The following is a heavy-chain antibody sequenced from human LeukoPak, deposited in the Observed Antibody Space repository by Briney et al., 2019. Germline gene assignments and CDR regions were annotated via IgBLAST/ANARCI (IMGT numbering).Heavy chain of an antibody. Sequence: GESLKISCKGSGYSFTTYWIGWVRQMPGKGLEWMGIIYPGDSDTRYRRSFQGQVTISADKSISTAYLQWSSLKASDTAVYYCAVRGYSDAYFDYWGQGTLVTASS. V-gene: IGHV5-51*01. D-gene: IGHD5-12*01. CDR3: AVRGYSDAYFDY. J-gene: IGHJ4*02. CDR2: IYPGDSDT. CDR1: GYSFTTYW.